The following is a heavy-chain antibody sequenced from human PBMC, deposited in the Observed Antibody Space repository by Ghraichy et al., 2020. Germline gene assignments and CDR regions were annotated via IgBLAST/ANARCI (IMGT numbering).Heavy chain of an antibody. V-gene: IGHV3-23*01. Sequence: GGSLRLSCAASGFTFSSYAMNWVRQAPGKGLEWVSAISSSGGSTYYADSVKGRFTISRDNSKNTLYLQMNSLRAEDTAVYYCAKASYYNKRVSHFDYWGQGTLVTVSS. J-gene: IGHJ4*02. CDR3: AKASYYNKRVSHFDY. D-gene: IGHD3-22*01. CDR1: GFTFSSYA. CDR2: ISSSGGST.